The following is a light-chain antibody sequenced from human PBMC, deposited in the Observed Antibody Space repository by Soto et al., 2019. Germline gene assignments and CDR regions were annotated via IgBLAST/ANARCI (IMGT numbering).Light chain of an antibody. CDR2: GAS. J-gene: IGKJ2*01. CDR3: QQYNNWPPYT. V-gene: IGKV3-15*01. Sequence: EIVMTQSPATLSVSPGERATLSCRASQSVSSNLAWYQQKPGQAPRLLIYGASTRATGIPARFSGSGSGTEINLTISSLQSEDFAVYYCQQYNNWPPYTFGQGTKLEIK. CDR1: QSVSSN.